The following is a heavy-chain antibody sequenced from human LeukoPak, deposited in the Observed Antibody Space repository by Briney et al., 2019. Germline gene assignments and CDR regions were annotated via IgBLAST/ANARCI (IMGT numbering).Heavy chain of an antibody. V-gene: IGHV5-51*01. CDR1: GYSFTNYW. CDR2: IDPEDSDT. CDR3: ARATIFWHFDY. Sequence: GESLKISCQASGYSFTNYWIGWVRQMPGKGLEWMGIIDPEDSDTRYSPSFQGQVTISADKSISTAYLQWSSLKDSDTAMYYCARATIFWHFDYWGQGTLVTISS. J-gene: IGHJ4*02. D-gene: IGHD3-9*01.